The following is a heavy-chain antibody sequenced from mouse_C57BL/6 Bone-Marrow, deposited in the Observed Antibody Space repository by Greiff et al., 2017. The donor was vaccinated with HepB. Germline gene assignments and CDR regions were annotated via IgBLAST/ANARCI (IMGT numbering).Heavy chain of an antibody. CDR2: IYPGDGDT. CDR1: GYAFSSYW. Sequence: QVQLQQSGAELVKPGASVKISCKASGYAFSSYWMNWVKQRPGKGLEWIGQIYPGDGDTNYNGKFKGKATLTADKSSSTAYMQLSSLTSEDSAVYFCAGGFYDYDDGFAYWGQGTLVTVSA. D-gene: IGHD2-4*01. V-gene: IGHV1-80*01. J-gene: IGHJ3*01. CDR3: AGGFYDYDDGFAY.